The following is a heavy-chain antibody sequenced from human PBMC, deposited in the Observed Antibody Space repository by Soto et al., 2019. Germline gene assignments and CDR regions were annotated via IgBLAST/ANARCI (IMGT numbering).Heavy chain of an antibody. CDR2: FIPIFVSA. CDR1: GGTVSSYA. J-gene: IGHJ6*02. CDR3: ARVQLTGYYNYYYYGMDV. D-gene: IGHD3-9*01. V-gene: IGHV1-69*13. Sequence: SVKVSCKASGGTVSSYAITWVRQAPGKGLEWMGVFIPIFVSAHYAPKFQGRVTITADESTSTAYMELSSLRSEDTAVYYCARVQLTGYYNYYYYGMDVWGQGTTVTVSS.